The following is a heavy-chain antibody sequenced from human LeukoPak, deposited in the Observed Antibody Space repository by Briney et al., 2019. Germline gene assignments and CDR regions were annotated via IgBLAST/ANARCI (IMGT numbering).Heavy chain of an antibody. Sequence: ASVKVSCKASGGTFSSYALSWVRQAPGQGLEWMGWISAYNGNTNYAQKLQGRVTMTTDTSTSTAYMELRSLRSDDTAVYYCARGGIRYFDWAMDVGDRTTAFDFWGQGTLVTVSS. CDR3: ARGGIRYFDWAMDVGDRTTAFDF. D-gene: IGHD3-9*01. J-gene: IGHJ4*02. V-gene: IGHV1-18*01. CDR1: GGTFSSYA. CDR2: ISAYNGNT.